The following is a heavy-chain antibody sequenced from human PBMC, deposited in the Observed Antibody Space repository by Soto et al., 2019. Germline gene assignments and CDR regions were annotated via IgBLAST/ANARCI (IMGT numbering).Heavy chain of an antibody. CDR1: RYTLTVCF. J-gene: IGHJ4*02. V-gene: IGHV1-2*02. Sequence: ASVKVSGKDSRYTLTVCFWHWVRQVPGQGLEWMAWRNPKDEGTDYAQNFQGRASITRDTAINTVYMELSSLTSDATAVYSCARGITTSFSKVGNADGGQGTLVTVSS. CDR2: RNPKDEGT. D-gene: IGHD3-22*01. CDR3: ARGITTSFSKVGNAD.